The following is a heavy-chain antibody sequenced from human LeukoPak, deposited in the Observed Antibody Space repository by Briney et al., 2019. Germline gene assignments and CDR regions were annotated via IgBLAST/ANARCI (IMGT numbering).Heavy chain of an antibody. J-gene: IGHJ4*02. CDR3: ARDPSRGLYYFDH. CDR2: IYSGGSI. D-gene: IGHD3/OR15-3a*01. Sequence: GGSLRLSCAASGLIFRSNYMSWVRQAPGEGLEWVSVIYSGGSIYYAASVKGRFTISRDNSKNTLYLQMNSLRADDTAVYSCARDPSRGLYYFDHWGQGTLVTVSS. V-gene: IGHV3-53*01. CDR1: GLIFRSNY.